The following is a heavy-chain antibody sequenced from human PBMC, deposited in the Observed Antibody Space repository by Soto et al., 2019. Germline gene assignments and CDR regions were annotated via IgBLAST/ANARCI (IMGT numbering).Heavy chain of an antibody. CDR2: IIPIFGTA. J-gene: IGHJ4*02. D-gene: IGHD4-17*01. Sequence: QVQLVQSGAEVKKPGSSVKVSCKASGGTFSSYAISWVRQAPGQGLEWMGGIIPIFGTANYAQKFQGRVTITADESTSTADMELSSLRSEDTAVYYCARDSADYGDYGFDYWGQGTLVTVSS. CDR3: ARDSADYGDYGFDY. CDR1: GGTFSSYA. V-gene: IGHV1-69*12.